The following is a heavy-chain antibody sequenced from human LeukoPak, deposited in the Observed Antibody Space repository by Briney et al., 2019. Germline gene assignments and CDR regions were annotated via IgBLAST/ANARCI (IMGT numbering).Heavy chain of an antibody. D-gene: IGHD3-10*01. CDR3: ARDRWYYGSGSSPLDY. CDR2: ISAYNGNT. CDR1: GYTFTSYG. J-gene: IGHJ4*02. Sequence: ASVKVSCKASGYTFTSYGISWVRQAPGQGLEWMGWISAYNGNTNYAQKLQGSVTMTTDTSTSTAYMELRSLRSDDTAVYYCARDRWYYGSGSSPLDYWGQGTLVTVSS. V-gene: IGHV1-18*04.